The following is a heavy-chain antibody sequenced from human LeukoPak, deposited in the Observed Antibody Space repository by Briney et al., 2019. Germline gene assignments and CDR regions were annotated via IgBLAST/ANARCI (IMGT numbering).Heavy chain of an antibody. CDR3: ATHANYDSGSYPFDY. CDR2: IYYSGST. V-gene: IGHV4-59*08. J-gene: IGHJ4*02. Sequence: SETLSLTCTVSDDSISDYYRGWIRQPPGKGLEWIAYIYYSGSTNYNPSRKSRVTISAETSKNQFSLKLSSVTAADTAVYYCATHANYDSGSYPFDYWGQGTLVTVSS. CDR1: DDSISDYY. D-gene: IGHD3-10*01.